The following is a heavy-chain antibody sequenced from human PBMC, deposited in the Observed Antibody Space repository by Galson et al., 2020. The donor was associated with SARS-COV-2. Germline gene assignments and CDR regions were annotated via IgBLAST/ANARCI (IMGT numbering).Heavy chain of an antibody. D-gene: IGHD3-22*01. J-gene: IGHJ4*02. V-gene: IGHV4-30-4*07. CDR3: ARGSRGYYDPGEVFDY. CDR2: IYYSGST. CDR1: GGSISSGGYS. Sequence: SETLSLTCAVSGGSISSGGYSWSWIRQPPGKGREWIGYIYYSGSTYYNPSLKSPVTISVDTSKNQFSLKLSSVTAADTAVYYCARGSRGYYDPGEVFDYWGQGTLVTVSS.